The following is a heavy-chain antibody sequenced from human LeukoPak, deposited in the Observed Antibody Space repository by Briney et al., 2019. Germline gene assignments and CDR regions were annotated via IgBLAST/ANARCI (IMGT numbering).Heavy chain of an antibody. CDR2: ISYDGSNK. J-gene: IGHJ4*02. D-gene: IGHD3-22*01. CDR3: ARGGDSSGYYYPVFDY. Sequence: GGSLRLSCAASGFTFSSYAMHWVRQAPGKGLEWVAAISYDGSNKYYADSVKGRFTISRDNSKNTLYLQMNSLRAEDTAVYYCARGGDSSGYYYPVFDYWGQGTLVTVSS. V-gene: IGHV3-30-3*01. CDR1: GFTFSSYA.